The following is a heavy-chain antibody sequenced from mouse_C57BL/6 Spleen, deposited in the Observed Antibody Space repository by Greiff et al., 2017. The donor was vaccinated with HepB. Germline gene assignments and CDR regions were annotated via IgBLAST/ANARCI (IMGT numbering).Heavy chain of an antibody. Sequence: EVKLMESGEGLVKPGGSLKLSCAASGFTFSSYAMSWVRQTPEKRLEWVAYISSGGDYIYYADTVKGRFTISRDNARNTLYLQMSSLKSEDTAMYYCTREYYEYGYVDVWGTGTTVTVSS. J-gene: IGHJ1*03. D-gene: IGHD2-4*01. CDR2: ISSGGDYI. CDR1: GFTFSSYA. V-gene: IGHV5-9-1*02. CDR3: TREYYEYGYVDV.